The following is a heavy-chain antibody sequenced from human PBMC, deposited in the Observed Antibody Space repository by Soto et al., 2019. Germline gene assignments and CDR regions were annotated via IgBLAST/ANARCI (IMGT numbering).Heavy chain of an antibody. V-gene: IGHV4-59*01. J-gene: IGHJ6*02. CDR3: ARLFGGRRSSYYYYGMDV. CDR2: IYYSGST. Sequence: PSETLSLTCTVSGGSISSYYWSWIRQPPGKGLEWIGYIYYSGSTNYNPSLKSRVTISVDTSKNQFSLKLSSVTAADTAVYYCARLFGGRRSSYYYYGMDVWGQGTTVTVSS. CDR1: GGSISSYY. D-gene: IGHD3-16*01.